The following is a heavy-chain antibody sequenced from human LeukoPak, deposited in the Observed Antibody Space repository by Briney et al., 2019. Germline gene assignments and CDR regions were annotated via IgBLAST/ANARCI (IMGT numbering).Heavy chain of an antibody. CDR2: ISYDGSNK. CDR1: GFTFSSYA. D-gene: IGHD3-22*01. Sequence: GGSLRLSCAASGFTFSSYAMHWVRQAPGKGLEWVAVISYDGSNKYYADSVKGRFTISRDNSENTLYLQMNSLRAEDTAVYYCAKDPGGYDTYYWGQGTLVTVSS. CDR3: AKDPGGYDTYY. V-gene: IGHV3-30-3*01. J-gene: IGHJ4*02.